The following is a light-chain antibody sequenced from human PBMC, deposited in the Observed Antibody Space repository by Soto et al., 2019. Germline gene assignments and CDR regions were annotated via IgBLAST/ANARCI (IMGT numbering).Light chain of an antibody. Sequence: EIVLTQFPGTLSLSPGERATLSCRASQSVGSNYLAWYQQRPGQPPNLLIFGASHRAPDIPDRFSDSGSGTDFTLTISRLEPEDFALYYCQQYGSSIQTFGQGTKVEIK. J-gene: IGKJ1*01. V-gene: IGKV3-20*01. CDR2: GAS. CDR3: QQYGSSIQT. CDR1: QSVGSNY.